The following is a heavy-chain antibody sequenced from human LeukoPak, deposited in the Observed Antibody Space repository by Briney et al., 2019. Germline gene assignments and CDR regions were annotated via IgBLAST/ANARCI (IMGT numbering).Heavy chain of an antibody. V-gene: IGHV1-8*03. Sequence: ASVKVSCKASGYSFSNYAMNWVRQAPGQGLEWMGWMNPNSGNTGYAQRFQGRVTITRSTSISTAYMELSSLRSEDTAVYYCARSPNWYYYYMDVWGKGTTVTVSS. D-gene: IGHD2-8*01. CDR2: MNPNSGNT. CDR3: ARSPNWYYYYMDV. J-gene: IGHJ6*03. CDR1: GYSFSNYA.